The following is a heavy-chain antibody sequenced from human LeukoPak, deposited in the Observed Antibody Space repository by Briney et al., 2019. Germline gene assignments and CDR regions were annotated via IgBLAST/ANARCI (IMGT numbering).Heavy chain of an antibody. J-gene: IGHJ4*02. CDR3: AKDHKLGRLGY. Sequence: GGSLRLSCAASGFTFDDYAMHWVRQAPGKGLEWVSGISWNSGSIGYADSVKGRFTISRDNAKNSLYLQMNSLRAEDTALYYCAKDHKLGRLGYWGQRTLVTVSS. D-gene: IGHD6-13*01. V-gene: IGHV3-9*01. CDR1: GFTFDDYA. CDR2: ISWNSGSI.